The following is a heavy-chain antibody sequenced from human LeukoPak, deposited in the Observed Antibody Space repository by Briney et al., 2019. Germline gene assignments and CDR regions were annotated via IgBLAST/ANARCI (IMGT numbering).Heavy chain of an antibody. CDR3: ARDVRGVANLDY. J-gene: IGHJ4*02. Sequence: SETLSLTCTASGGSISSADYYWSWIRQPPGKGLEWIGYIYYSGSTYYNPSLKSRVTISVDTSKNQFSLKLSSVTAADTAVYYCARDVRGVANLDYWGQGTLVTVSS. V-gene: IGHV4-30-4*01. D-gene: IGHD3-10*02. CDR2: IYYSGST. CDR1: GGSISSADYY.